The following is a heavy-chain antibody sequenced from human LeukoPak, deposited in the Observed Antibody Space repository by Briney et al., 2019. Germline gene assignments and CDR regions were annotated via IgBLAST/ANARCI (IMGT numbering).Heavy chain of an antibody. V-gene: IGHV3-7*04. D-gene: IGHD3-10*01. J-gene: IGHJ4*02. CDR3: VRLDYYGSGSFDY. CDR2: MNQDGSEK. CDR1: GFAFSSYW. Sequence: GGSLRLSCAASGFAFSSYWMSWVRQAPGKGREWVATMNQDGSEKYYVDSVKGRFTISRDNAKNSLYVQMKRLSDEDTAVYCCVRLDYYGSGSFDYWGQGTLVTVSS.